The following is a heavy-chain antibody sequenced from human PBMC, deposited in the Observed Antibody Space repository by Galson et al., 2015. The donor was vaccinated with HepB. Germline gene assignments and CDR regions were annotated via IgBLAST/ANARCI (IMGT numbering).Heavy chain of an antibody. CDR2: ISYDGSNK. D-gene: IGHD2-2*01. Sequence: SLRLSCAASGFTFSSYAMHWVRQAPGKGLEWVAVISYDGSNKYYADSVKGRFTISRDNSKNTLYLQMNSLRAEDTAVYYCAREALPAAQIYYGMDVWGQGTTVTVSS. J-gene: IGHJ6*02. CDR3: AREALPAAQIYYGMDV. CDR1: GFTFSSYA. V-gene: IGHV3-30-3*01.